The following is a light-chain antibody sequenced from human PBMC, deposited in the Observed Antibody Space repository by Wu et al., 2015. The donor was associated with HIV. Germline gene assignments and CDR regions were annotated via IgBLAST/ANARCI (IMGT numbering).Light chain of an antibody. J-gene: IGKJ4*01. CDR2: GAS. Sequence: EIVMRQYPATLSASPGERATLSCRASQSVSSNLAWYQQKPDQAPRLLIYGASTRASGIPARFSGSGSGTELTLTISSIQSEDFAAYYCQQYNKWPLTFGGGTKVEIK. CDR3: QQYNKWPLT. CDR1: QSVSSN. V-gene: IGKV3-15*01.